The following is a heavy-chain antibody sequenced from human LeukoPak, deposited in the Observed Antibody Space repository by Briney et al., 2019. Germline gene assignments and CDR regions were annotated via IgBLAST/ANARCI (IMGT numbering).Heavy chain of an antibody. Sequence: SQTLSLTCTVSGGSISSGDYYWSWIRQRPGKGLEWIGYIYYSGSTYYNPSLKSRVTISVDTSKNQFSLKLSSVTAADTAVYYCARERGGVWFGELSPLDYWGQGTLVTVSS. CDR3: ARERGGVWFGELSPLDY. CDR2: IYYSGST. D-gene: IGHD3-10*01. CDR1: GGSISSGDYY. V-gene: IGHV4-30-4*01. J-gene: IGHJ4*02.